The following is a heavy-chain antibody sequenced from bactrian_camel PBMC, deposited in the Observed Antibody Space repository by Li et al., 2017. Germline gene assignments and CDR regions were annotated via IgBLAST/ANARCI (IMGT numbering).Heavy chain of an antibody. D-gene: IGHD5*01. Sequence: VQLVESGGGSVQAGGSLNLSCVASGDTYRGVMCMGWFRQAPGKERELVSAIREDGTTIYADSVKGRFTISVDDAGLYLQMNRLLTEDTAMYYCATESTWSSYCWGFDGGPGTQVTVS. CDR1: GDTYRGVMC. V-gene: IGHV3S55*01. CDR2: IREDGTT. J-gene: IGHJ4*01. CDR3: ATESTWSSYCWGFD.